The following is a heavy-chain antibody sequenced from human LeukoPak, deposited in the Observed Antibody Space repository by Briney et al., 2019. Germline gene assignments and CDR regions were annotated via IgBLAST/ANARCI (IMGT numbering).Heavy chain of an antibody. Sequence: GGSLRPSCAASGFTFSSYWMSWVRQAPGKGLEWVANIKQDGSEKYYVDSVKGRFTISRDNAKNSLYLQMNSLRAEDTAVYYCAKDLPSRREMATILDYWGQGTLVTVSS. CDR2: IKQDGSEK. D-gene: IGHD5-24*01. J-gene: IGHJ4*02. V-gene: IGHV3-7*01. CDR1: GFTFSSYW. CDR3: AKDLPSRREMATILDY.